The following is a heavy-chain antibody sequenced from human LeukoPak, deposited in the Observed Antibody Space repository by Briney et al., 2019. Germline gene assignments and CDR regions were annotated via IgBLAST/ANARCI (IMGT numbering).Heavy chain of an antibody. Sequence: GGSLRLSCAASGFTFSSYGMHWVRQAPGKGLEWVAVIWYDGSNKYYADSVKGRFSISRDNSKNTLHLQMNSLRAEDTAVYYCAKGPVVVITIADYWGQGTLVTVSS. D-gene: IGHD3-22*01. J-gene: IGHJ4*02. CDR1: GFTFSSYG. CDR2: IWYDGSNK. CDR3: AKGPVVVITIADY. V-gene: IGHV3-33*06.